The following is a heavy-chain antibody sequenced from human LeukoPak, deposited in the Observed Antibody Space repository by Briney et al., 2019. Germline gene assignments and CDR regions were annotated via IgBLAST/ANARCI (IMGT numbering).Heavy chain of an antibody. CDR1: GGSFSGYY. J-gene: IGHJ5*02. Sequence: SETLSLTCAVYGGSFSGYYWSWIRQPPRKGLEWIGEINHSGSTNYNASLKSRVTISVDTSKNQFSLRLSSVTAADTAVYYCAPRGDIEHSYGYGKWFDPWGQGTRVTVSS. V-gene: IGHV4-34*01. D-gene: IGHD5-18*01. CDR2: INHSGST. CDR3: APRGDIEHSYGYGKWFDP.